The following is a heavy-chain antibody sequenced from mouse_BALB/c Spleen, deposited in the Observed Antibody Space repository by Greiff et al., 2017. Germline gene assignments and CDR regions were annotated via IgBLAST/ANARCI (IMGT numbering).Heavy chain of an antibody. Sequence: VQRVESGPGLVAPSQSLSITCTVSGFSLTSYGVHWVRQPPGKGLEWLGVIWAGGSTNYNSALMSRLSISKDNSKSQVFLKMNSLQTDDTAMYYCARGLRREYYAMDYWGQGTSVTVSS. V-gene: IGHV2-9*02. CDR3: ARGLRREYYAMDY. J-gene: IGHJ4*01. D-gene: IGHD2-4*01. CDR1: GFSLTSYG. CDR2: IWAGGST.